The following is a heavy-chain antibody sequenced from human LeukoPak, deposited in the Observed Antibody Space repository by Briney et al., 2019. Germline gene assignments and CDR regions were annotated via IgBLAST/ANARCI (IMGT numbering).Heavy chain of an antibody. CDR1: GGSISSSSYY. CDR2: IYYSGST. J-gene: IGHJ6*02. V-gene: IGHV4-39*01. D-gene: IGHD4-17*01. CDR3: GGYGDYGPHYGMDV. Sequence: SETLSLTCTVSGGSISSSSYYWGWIRQPPGKGLEWIGSIYYSGSTYYNPSLKSRVTISVDASKNQFSLKLSSVTAADTAVYYCGGYGDYGPHYGMDVWGQGTTVTVSS.